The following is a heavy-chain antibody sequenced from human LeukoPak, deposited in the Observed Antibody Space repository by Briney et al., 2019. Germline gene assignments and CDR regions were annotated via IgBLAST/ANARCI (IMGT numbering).Heavy chain of an antibody. D-gene: IGHD6-19*01. V-gene: IGHV4-39*07. J-gene: IGHJ5*02. CDR2: IYYSGST. CDR1: GGSISSSSYY. CDR3: AREAIAVAGTAFDP. Sequence: SETLSLTCTVSGGSISSSSYYWGWIRQPPGKGLEWIGSIYYSGSTYYNPSLKSRVTISVDTSKNQFSLKLSSVTAADTAVYYCAREAIAVAGTAFDPWGQGTLVTISS.